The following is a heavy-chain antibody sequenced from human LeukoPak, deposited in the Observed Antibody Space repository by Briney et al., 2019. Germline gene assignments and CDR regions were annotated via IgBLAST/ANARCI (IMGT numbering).Heavy chain of an antibody. Sequence: PSETLSLTCTVSGGSVSNYYWSWIRQPPGKGLEWIGYIYISGGTNYNSSLKSRVTISVDTSKNQFSLKLSSVTAADTAVYYCARRGGIYYYYMDVWGKGATVTVSS. J-gene: IGHJ6*03. CDR3: ARRGGIYYYYMDV. D-gene: IGHD3-16*01. V-gene: IGHV4-4*09. CDR1: GGSVSNYY. CDR2: IYISGGT.